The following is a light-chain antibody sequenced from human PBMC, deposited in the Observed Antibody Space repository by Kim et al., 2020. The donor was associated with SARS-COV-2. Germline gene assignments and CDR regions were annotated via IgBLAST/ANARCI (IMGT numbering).Light chain of an antibody. V-gene: IGKV3-20*01. J-gene: IGKJ1*01. CDR3: QQYGSSSWT. CDR1: HSISSY. CDR2: GDS. Sequence: LCSGERAPPSCGARHSISSYLTWSQHKPGQAPMLLIYGDSSRATGTPDRFSGMGSGTDFTLPFTILEPEDFAVYACQQYGSSSWTFGQGTKVDIK.